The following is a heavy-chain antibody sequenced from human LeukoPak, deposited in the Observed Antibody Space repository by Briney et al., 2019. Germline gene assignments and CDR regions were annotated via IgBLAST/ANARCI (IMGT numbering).Heavy chain of an antibody. V-gene: IGHV1-46*01. J-gene: IGHJ4*02. CDR2: INPSGGST. CDR1: GYTFTSYY. Sequence: GASVKVSCKASGYTFTSYYMHWVRQAPGQGLEWMGIINPSGGSTSYAQKFQGRVTMTRDTSTSTVYMELNSLRSEDTAVYYCARNDYGDLYLDYWGQGTLVTVSS. CDR3: ARNDYGDLYLDY. D-gene: IGHD4-17*01.